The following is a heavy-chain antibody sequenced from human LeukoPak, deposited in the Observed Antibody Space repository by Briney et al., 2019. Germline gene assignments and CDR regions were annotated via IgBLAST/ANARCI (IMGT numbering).Heavy chain of an antibody. CDR1: LDSITNGYY. V-gene: IGHV4-38-2*01. D-gene: IGHD3-3*01. CDR3: ATDSNRGILEWFQY. CDR2: ISYSGST. J-gene: IGHJ1*01. Sequence: PSETLSLTSALSLDSITNGYYWGWIRQPPGKGLDWIGSISYSGSTYYTPSLKSPVTISVDTSKNHFSIWQCSVTAPRTGVYYSATDSNRGILEWFQYWGQGSLVTVSS.